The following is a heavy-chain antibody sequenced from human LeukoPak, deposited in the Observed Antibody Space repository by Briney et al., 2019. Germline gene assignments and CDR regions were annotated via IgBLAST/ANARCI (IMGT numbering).Heavy chain of an antibody. Sequence: ASVKVSCKASGYTFTSYDINWVRQATGQGLEWMGWMNPNSGNTGYAQKLQGRVTMTRNTSISTAYMELSSLRSEDTAVYYCARGRITFGGVIVIQYFDYWGQGTLVTVSS. J-gene: IGHJ4*02. CDR2: MNPNSGNT. CDR1: GYTFTSYD. V-gene: IGHV1-8*01. D-gene: IGHD3-16*02. CDR3: ARGRITFGGVIVIQYFDY.